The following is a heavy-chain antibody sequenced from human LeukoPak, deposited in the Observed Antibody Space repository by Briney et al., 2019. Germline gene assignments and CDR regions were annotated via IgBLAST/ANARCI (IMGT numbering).Heavy chain of an antibody. CDR2: ISSSSSTI. D-gene: IGHD3-3*01. Sequence: GGCLRLSCAAAGFTVSSYSMSWVRQAPGEGREWVSYISSSSSTIYIADCVKGRFTISRDKAKNSMYLQMNSLRAEDTAVYYCARDPTYYDFWSGSFSYFDYWGQGTLVTVSS. V-gene: IGHV3-48*01. CDR1: GFTVSSYS. J-gene: IGHJ4*02. CDR3: ARDPTYYDFWSGSFSYFDY.